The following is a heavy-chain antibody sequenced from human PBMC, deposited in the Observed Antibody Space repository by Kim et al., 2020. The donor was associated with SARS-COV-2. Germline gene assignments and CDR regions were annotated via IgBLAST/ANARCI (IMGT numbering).Heavy chain of an antibody. CDR2: INPSGGST. Sequence: ASVKVSCKASGYTFTSYYIHWVRQAPGQGLEWMRIINPSGGSTSYAQKFQGRVTMTRDTSTSTVYMELSSLRSEDTAVYYCARASGITMIVVVTAYGMDVWGQGTTVTVSS. J-gene: IGHJ6*02. D-gene: IGHD3-22*01. CDR1: GYTFTSYY. V-gene: IGHV1-46*01. CDR3: ARASGITMIVVVTAYGMDV.